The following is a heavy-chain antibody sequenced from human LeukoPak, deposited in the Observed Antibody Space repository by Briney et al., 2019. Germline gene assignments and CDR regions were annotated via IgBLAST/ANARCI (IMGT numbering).Heavy chain of an antibody. V-gene: IGHV1-18*01. CDR3: ARGGSGNYLKYYFDY. Sequence: ASVNVSCKASGYTFTSFGITWVRQAPGQGLEWMGWISAYNGNTNYAQKLQGRVTMTTDTSTSTAYMELRSLRSDDTAVYYCARGGSGNYLKYYFDYWGQGTLVTVSS. CDR2: ISAYNGNT. CDR1: GYTFTSFG. J-gene: IGHJ4*02. D-gene: IGHD3-10*01.